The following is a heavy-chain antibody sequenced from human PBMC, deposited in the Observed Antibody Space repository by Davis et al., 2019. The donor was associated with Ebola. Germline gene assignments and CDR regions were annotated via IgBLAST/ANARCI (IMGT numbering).Heavy chain of an antibody. CDR3: AKDLSFDFWSGYYYYGVDV. Sequence: PWGSLRLSCAASGLTFSHYAMSWVRQAPGKGLEWVPGMSGSSRHKYYADSVKGRFTISRDNSKNTLYLQMNSLRAEDTAVYYCAKDLSFDFWSGYYYYGVDVWGQGTTVTVSS. CDR2: MSGSSRHK. D-gene: IGHD3-3*01. J-gene: IGHJ6*02. V-gene: IGHV3-23*01. CDR1: GLTFSHYA.